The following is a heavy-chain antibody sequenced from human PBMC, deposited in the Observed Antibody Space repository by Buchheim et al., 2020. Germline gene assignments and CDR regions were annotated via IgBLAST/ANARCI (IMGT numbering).Heavy chain of an antibody. CDR1: GGSFSGYY. CDR2: INHSGST. J-gene: IGHJ6*02. V-gene: IGHV4-34*01. D-gene: IGHD1-26*01. CDR3: ARYSGSYYGTYYYYGMDV. Sequence: QVQLQQWGAGLLKPSETLSLTCAVYGGSFSGYYWSWIRQPPGKGLEWIGEINHSGSTNYNPSLKSRVTISVDTSKNQFSLKLSSVTAADTAVYYCARYSGSYYGTYYYYGMDVWGQGTT.